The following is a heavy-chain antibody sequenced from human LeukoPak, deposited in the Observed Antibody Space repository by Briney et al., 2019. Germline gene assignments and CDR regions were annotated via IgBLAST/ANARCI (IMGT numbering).Heavy chain of an antibody. Sequence: GGSLRLSCAASGFTFSSYAMHWVRQAPGKGLEWVAVISYDGSNKYYADSVKGRFTISRDNSKNTLYLQMNSLRAEDTAVYYCARGVSGLWSPFDYWGQGTLVTVSS. CDR1: GFTFSSYA. D-gene: IGHD5-18*01. V-gene: IGHV3-30-3*01. CDR3: ARGVSGLWSPFDY. J-gene: IGHJ4*02. CDR2: ISYDGSNK.